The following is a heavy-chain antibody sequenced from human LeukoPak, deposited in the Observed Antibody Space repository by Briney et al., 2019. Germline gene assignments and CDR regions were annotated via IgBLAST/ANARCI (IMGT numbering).Heavy chain of an antibody. V-gene: IGHV3-30*03. D-gene: IGHD6-19*01. Sequence: GRSLRLSCAASGFTFSSYGMHWVRQAPGKGLEWVAVISYDGSNKYYADSVKGRFTISRDNSKNTLYLQMNSLRAEVTAVYYCASDIAVAANALNYYYYGMDVWGQGTTVTVSS. CDR2: ISYDGSNK. CDR3: ASDIAVAANALNYYYYGMDV. CDR1: GFTFSSYG. J-gene: IGHJ6*02.